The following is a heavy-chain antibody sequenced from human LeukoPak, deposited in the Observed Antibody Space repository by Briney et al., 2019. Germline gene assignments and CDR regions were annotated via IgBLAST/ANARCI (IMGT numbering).Heavy chain of an antibody. CDR2: ISWNSGSI. CDR3: AKDEWYYDFWSGLE. V-gene: IGHV3-9*01. J-gene: IGHJ4*02. Sequence: GGSLRLSCAASGFTFDDYAMHWVRQAPGKGLEWVSGISWNSGSIGYADSVKGRFTISRDNAKNSLYLQMNSLRAEDTAVYYCAKDEWYYDFWSGLEWGQGTLVTVSS. D-gene: IGHD3-3*01. CDR1: GFTFDDYA.